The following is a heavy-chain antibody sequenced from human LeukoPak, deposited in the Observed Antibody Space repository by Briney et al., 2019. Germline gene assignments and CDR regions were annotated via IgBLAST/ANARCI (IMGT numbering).Heavy chain of an antibody. J-gene: IGHJ3*02. Sequence: SETLSLTCTVSGGSISSSTYYWGWIRQPPGKGLEWIGSIYYSGSTYYNPSLKSRATISVDTSKNQFSLKLNSVTAADTAVYYCATPYSGGYHGLDIWGRGTMVTVSS. CDR1: GGSISSSTYY. CDR2: IYYSGST. D-gene: IGHD1-26*01. V-gene: IGHV4-39*01. CDR3: ATPYSGGYHGLDI.